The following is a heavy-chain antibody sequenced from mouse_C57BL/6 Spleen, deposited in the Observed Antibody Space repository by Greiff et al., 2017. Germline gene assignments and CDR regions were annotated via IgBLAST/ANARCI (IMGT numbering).Heavy chain of an antibody. CDR3: ARQRGRYPYFDY. J-gene: IGHJ2*01. Sequence: EVNVVESGGDLVKPGGSLKLSCAASGFTFSSYGMSWVRQTPDKRLEWVATISSGGSYTYYPDSVKGRFTISRDNAKNTLYLRMSSLKSEDTAVYYCARQRGRYPYFDYWGQGTTLTVSS. V-gene: IGHV5-6*01. CDR1: GFTFSSYG. CDR2: ISSGGSYT. D-gene: IGHD2-14*01.